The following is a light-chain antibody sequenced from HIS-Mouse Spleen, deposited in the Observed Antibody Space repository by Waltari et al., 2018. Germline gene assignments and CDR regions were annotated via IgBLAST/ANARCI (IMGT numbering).Light chain of an antibody. CDR2: DVS. Sequence: QSALTQPRSVSGSPGQSVTISCTGTSSDVGGYNYVSWYQQHPGKAPKLMIYDVSKLPSGFPDRFSGSKSGNTASLTISGLQAEDEADYYCCSYAGSYTVVFGTGTKVTVL. CDR3: CSYAGSYTVV. CDR1: SSDVGGYNY. J-gene: IGLJ1*01. V-gene: IGLV2-11*01.